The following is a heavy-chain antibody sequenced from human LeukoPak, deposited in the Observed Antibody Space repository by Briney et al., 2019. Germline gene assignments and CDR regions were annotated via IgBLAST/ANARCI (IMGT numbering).Heavy chain of an antibody. CDR3: ARVGVGTVAGNYFDD. J-gene: IGHJ4*02. D-gene: IGHD6-19*01. Sequence: GGSLRLSCTASGFPVSSSYMTWVRQAPGKGLQWVSLIYGGGDTFYADSVKGRFTISRHNLENTLYLQMNNLRAEDTAVYYCARVGVGTVAGNYFDDWGQGTLVTVSS. CDR2: IYGGGDT. V-gene: IGHV3-53*04. CDR1: GFPVSSSY.